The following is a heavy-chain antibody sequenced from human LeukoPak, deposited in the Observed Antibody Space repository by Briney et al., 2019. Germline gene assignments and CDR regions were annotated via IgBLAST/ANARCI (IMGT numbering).Heavy chain of an antibody. CDR1: GFTFSSYA. V-gene: IGHV3-30*04. J-gene: IGHJ4*02. D-gene: IGHD4-23*01. CDR2: ISYDGSNK. Sequence: GGSLRLSCAPSGFTFSSYAMQWVRQAPGTGLEWVAVISYDGSNKYYADSVKGRFTISRDNSNNTLYLQMSSLRADDTAVYYCAKDSPVATYWGQGTLVTVSS. CDR3: AKDSPVATY.